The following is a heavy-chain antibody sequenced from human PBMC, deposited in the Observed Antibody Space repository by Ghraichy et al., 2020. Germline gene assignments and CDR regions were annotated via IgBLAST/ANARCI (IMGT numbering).Heavy chain of an antibody. CDR2: IYSGGST. D-gene: IGHD2-8*02. Sequence: GGSLRLSCAASGFTVSSNYMSWVRQAPGKGLEWVSVIYSGGSTYYADSVKGRFTISRDNSKNTLYLQMNSLRAEDTAVYYCARDQFIGRPYGTGDAVDPWGQGTLVTVSS. CDR1: GFTVSSNY. V-gene: IGHV3-66*01. CDR3: ARDQFIGRPYGTGDAVDP. J-gene: IGHJ5*02.